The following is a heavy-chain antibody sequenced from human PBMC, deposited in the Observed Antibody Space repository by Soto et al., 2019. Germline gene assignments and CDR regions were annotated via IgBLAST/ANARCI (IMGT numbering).Heavy chain of an antibody. CDR1: GGTFSSYA. V-gene: IGHV1-69*01. CDR3: ARVPAARRGRYFDY. CDR2: IIPIFGTA. Sequence: QVQLVQSGAEVKKPGSSVKVSCKASGGTFSSYAISWVRQAPGQGLEWMGGIIPIFGTANYAQKFQGRVTITADESTSTAYMELSSQRSEDTAVYYCARVPAARRGRYFDYWGQGTLVTVSS. D-gene: IGHD6-6*01. J-gene: IGHJ4*02.